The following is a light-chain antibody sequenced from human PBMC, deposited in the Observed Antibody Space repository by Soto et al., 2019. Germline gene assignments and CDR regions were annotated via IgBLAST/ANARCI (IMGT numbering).Light chain of an antibody. Sequence: EIVMTQSPATLSVSPGERATLSCRASQSVTSNLAWYQQKPGQAPRLLMYSVSTRATGIPARFGGSGSATEFTLTISSLQSEDFAVYYCQQYSQWPLTFGGGTKWIS. V-gene: IGKV3-15*01. J-gene: IGKJ4*01. CDR2: SVS. CDR3: QQYSQWPLT. CDR1: QSVTSN.